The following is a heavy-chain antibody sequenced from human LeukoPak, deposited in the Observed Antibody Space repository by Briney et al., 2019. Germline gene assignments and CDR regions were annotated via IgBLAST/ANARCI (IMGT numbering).Heavy chain of an antibody. J-gene: IGHJ5*02. CDR2: IIPIFGTA. D-gene: IGHD6-6*01. CDR1: AYRFIGSY. V-gene: IGHV1-69*13. CDR3: ARDGEYSSSSGWFDP. Sequence: GASVKVSCKASAYRFIGSYLHWVRQAPGQGLEWMGGIIPIFGTANYAQEFQGRVTITADESTSTAYVELSSLRSEDTAVYYCARDGEYSSSSGWFDPWGQGTLVTVSS.